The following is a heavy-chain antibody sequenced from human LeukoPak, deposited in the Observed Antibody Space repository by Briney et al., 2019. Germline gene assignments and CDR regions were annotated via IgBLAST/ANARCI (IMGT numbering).Heavy chain of an antibody. Sequence: GGSLRLSCAASGFTFSSYAMHWVRQAPGKGLEYVSAISSNGGSTYYANSVKGRFTISRDNSKNTLYLQMGSLRAEDMAVYYCARGQWRYYDSSGNDYWGQGTLVTVSS. V-gene: IGHV3-64*01. CDR1: GFTFSSYA. CDR2: ISSNGGST. D-gene: IGHD3-22*01. J-gene: IGHJ4*02. CDR3: ARGQWRYYDSSGNDY.